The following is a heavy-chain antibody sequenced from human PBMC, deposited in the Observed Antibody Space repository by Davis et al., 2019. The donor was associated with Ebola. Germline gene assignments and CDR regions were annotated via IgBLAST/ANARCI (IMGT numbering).Heavy chain of an antibody. CDR1: GGSIRSSSYY. D-gene: IGHD3-3*01. J-gene: IGHJ5*02. V-gene: IGHV4-39*02. Sequence: SETLSLTCTVSGGSIRSSSYYWGWIRQPPGKGLEWIGSIYYSGSTYYNPSLKSQVTISVDKSKNQFPLKLSSVTAADTAVYYCARDLFRYYDFWSGSPNWFDPWGQGTLVTVSS. CDR3: ARDLFRYYDFWSGSPNWFDP. CDR2: IYYSGST.